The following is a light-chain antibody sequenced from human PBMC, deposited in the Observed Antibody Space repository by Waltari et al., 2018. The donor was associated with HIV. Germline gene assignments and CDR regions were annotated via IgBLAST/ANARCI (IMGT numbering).Light chain of an antibody. CDR3: NSRDTSGNHQV. V-gene: IGLV3-19*01. Sequence: SSELTQDPAVSVALGQTVRITCQGDSHRSYYASWYQQKPGQAPVLVIYGKNTRPSGIPDRFSASSSGTTASLTISGAQAEDEADYYCNSRDTSGNHQVFGGGTTLTVL. CDR1: SHRSYY. J-gene: IGLJ2*01. CDR2: GKN.